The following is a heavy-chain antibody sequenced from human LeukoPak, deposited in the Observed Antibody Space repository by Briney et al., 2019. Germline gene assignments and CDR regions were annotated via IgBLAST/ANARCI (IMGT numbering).Heavy chain of an antibody. CDR3: ARDGGASYCGGDCYPGGKWDYGMDV. J-gene: IGHJ6*02. CDR1: GYTFTTYD. Sequence: ASVKVSCKASGYTFTTYDINWVRQATGQGLEWMGWMNPNSGNTGYAQKFQGRVTMTRDTSISTAYMELSSLRSEDTAVYYCARDGGASYCGGDCYPGGKWDYGMDVWGQGTTVTVSS. D-gene: IGHD2-21*02. CDR2: MNPNSGNT. V-gene: IGHV1-8*01.